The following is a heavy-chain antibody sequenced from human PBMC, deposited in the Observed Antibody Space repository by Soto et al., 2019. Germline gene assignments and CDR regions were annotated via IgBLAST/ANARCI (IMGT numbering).Heavy chain of an antibody. CDR3: ARDGAWLLWFGELDRLSAFDI. J-gene: IGHJ3*02. CDR1: GFTFSSYW. D-gene: IGHD3-10*01. Sequence: GGSLRLSCAASGFTFSSYWMSWVRQAPGKGLEWVANIKQDGSEKYYVDSVKGRFTISRDNAKNSLYLQMNSLRAEDTAVYYCARDGAWLLWFGELDRLSAFDIWGQGTMVTVSS. V-gene: IGHV3-7*01. CDR2: IKQDGSEK.